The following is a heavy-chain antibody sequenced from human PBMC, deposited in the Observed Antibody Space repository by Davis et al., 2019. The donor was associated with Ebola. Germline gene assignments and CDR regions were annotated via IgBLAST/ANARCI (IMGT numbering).Heavy chain of an antibody. V-gene: IGHV1-69*04. CDR2: IIPIFGLA. CDR1: GGTFTNYV. J-gene: IGHJ5*02. Sequence: AASVKVSCKASGGTFTNYVISWVRQAPGQGLEWMGRIIPIFGLANYAQKFQGRVILTRNTSTNTAYLELHSLRSDDTAVYYCAKGGPADHWGQGTLVTVSS. CDR3: AKGGPADH.